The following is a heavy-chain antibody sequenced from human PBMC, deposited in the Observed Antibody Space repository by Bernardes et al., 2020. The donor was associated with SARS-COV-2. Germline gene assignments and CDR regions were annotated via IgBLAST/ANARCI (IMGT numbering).Heavy chain of an antibody. CDR3: ARDLPNFDWLQDYYYYMDV. CDR1: GGSISSYY. V-gene: IGHV4-4*07. J-gene: IGHJ6*03. CDR2: IYTSGST. Sequence: TLSLTCTVSGGSISSYYWSWIRQPAGKGLEWIGRIYTSGSTNYNPSLKSRVTMSVDTSKNQFSLKLSSVTAADTAVYYCARDLPNFDWLQDYYYYMDVWGKGTTVTVSS. D-gene: IGHD3-9*01.